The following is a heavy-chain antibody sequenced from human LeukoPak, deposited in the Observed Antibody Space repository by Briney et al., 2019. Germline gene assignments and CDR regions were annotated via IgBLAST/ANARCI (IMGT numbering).Heavy chain of an antibody. CDR1: GGTFSSYT. V-gene: IGHV1-69*05. CDR2: IIPIFGTA. D-gene: IGHD6-6*01. Sequence: GSSVKVSCKASGGTFSSYTISWVRQAPGQGLEWMGRIIPIFGTANYAQRFQGRVTITTDESTSTAYMELSSLRSEDTAVYYCARTKYSSSPQDYYYYYMDVWGKGTTVTVSS. J-gene: IGHJ6*03. CDR3: ARTKYSSSPQDYYYYYMDV.